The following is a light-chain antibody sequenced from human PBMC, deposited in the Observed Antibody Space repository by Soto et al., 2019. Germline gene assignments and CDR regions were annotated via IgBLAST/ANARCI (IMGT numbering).Light chain of an antibody. V-gene: IGLV1-47*01. Sequence: QSVLTQPPSASGTPGQRVTISCSGSSSNIGRNYVYWYQQLPGTAPKLLIYRNNQRPSGVPDRFSGSKSGTSDSLAISGLRSEDEADYYCAAWDDSLIEEVFSGGTKRTVL. CDR3: AAWDDSLIEEV. CDR2: RNN. J-gene: IGLJ2*01. CDR1: SSNIGRNY.